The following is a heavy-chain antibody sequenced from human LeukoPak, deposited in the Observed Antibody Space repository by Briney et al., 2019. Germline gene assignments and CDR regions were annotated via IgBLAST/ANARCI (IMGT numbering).Heavy chain of an antibody. J-gene: IGHJ4*02. D-gene: IGHD2-2*01. CDR1: GYTFTSYY. CDR3: ARPAPHRSSTSCYAFDY. Sequence: ASVKVSCKASGYTFTSYYMHWVRQAPGQGLEWMGIINPSGGSTSYAQKFQGRVTMTRDMSTSTIYMELSSLRSEDTAVYYCARPAPHRSSTSCYAFDYWGQGTLVTVSS. CDR2: INPSGGST. V-gene: IGHV1-46*01.